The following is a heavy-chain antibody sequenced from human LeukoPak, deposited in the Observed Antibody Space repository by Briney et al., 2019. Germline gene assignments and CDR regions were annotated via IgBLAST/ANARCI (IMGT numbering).Heavy chain of an antibody. V-gene: IGHV3-73*01. CDR1: GFTFSGSA. CDR2: IRSKANSYAT. D-gene: IGHD1-26*01. Sequence: GGSLKLSCAASGFTFSGSAIHWVRKASGKGLEWVGRIRSKANSYATAYAASVKGRFTISRDDSKNTAYLQMNSLKTEDTAVYYCTRDSGSYYGPSDAFDIWGQGTMVTVSS. CDR3: TRDSGSYYGPSDAFDI. J-gene: IGHJ3*02.